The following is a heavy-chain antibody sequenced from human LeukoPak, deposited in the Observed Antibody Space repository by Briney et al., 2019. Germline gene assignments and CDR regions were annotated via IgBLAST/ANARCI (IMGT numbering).Heavy chain of an antibody. Sequence: GESLKISCQGSGYSFISYWNGWVRQMPGKGLEWMGAIYPGDTETRYSPSFQGQVTISADKSISTAYLQWSSLKASDTAMFYCARQPSYSIGFGVDYWGQGTLATVSS. CDR2: IYPGDTET. CDR1: GYSFISYW. V-gene: IGHV5-51*01. D-gene: IGHD6-19*01. J-gene: IGHJ4*02. CDR3: ARQPSYSIGFGVDY.